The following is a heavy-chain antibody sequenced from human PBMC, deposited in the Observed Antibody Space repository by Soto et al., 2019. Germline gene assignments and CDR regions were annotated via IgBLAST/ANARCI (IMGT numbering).Heavy chain of an antibody. V-gene: IGHV2-5*02. Sequence: SGPTLVNPTQTLTLTCTFSGFSFNRSGMSVGWIRQPPGKGLEWLALIYWDGDKRYSPSLKTRLAISKDASRSQVVLTMTDLDPVDTATYYCAHSQADIRDYYRHFAFRGQGTRVTGSS. CDR1: GFSFNRSGMS. J-gene: IGHJ4*02. CDR2: IYWDGDK. CDR3: AHSQADIRDYYRHFAF. D-gene: IGHD3-9*01.